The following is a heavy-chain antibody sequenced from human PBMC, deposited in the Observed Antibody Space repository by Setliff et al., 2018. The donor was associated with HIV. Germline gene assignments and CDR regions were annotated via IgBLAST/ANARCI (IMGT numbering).Heavy chain of an antibody. CDR2: INPKSGRT. CDR3: ARKSYNWNYVDY. J-gene: IGHJ4*02. CDR1: GGTFSSYA. D-gene: IGHD1-20*01. V-gene: IGHV7-4-1*02. Sequence: ASVKVSCKASGGTFSSYAISWVRQAPGQGLEWMGRINPKSGRTHYAQGFTGRFVFSLDTSVSTAYLQISNLKAEDTAIYYCARKSYNWNYVDYWGQGTLVTVSS.